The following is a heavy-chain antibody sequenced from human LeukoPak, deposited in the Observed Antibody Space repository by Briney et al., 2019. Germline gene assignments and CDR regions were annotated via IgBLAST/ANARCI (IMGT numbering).Heavy chain of an antibody. CDR2: ISGTSNYI. J-gene: IGHJ4*02. D-gene: IGHD6-6*01. V-gene: IGHV3-21*01. Sequence: GGSLRLSCAASGFTFNIYSMNWVRQAPGKGLEWVSSISGTSNYIYYADSVKGRFTISRDNAKNSLYLQMNSLRAEDTAVYYCARSYSSSRGTFDYWGQGTLVTVSS. CDR3: ARSYSSSRGTFDY. CDR1: GFTFNIYS.